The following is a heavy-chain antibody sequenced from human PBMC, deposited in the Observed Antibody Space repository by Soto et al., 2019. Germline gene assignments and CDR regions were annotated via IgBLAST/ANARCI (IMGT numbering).Heavy chain of an antibody. CDR2: SNHSGST. V-gene: IGHV4-34*01. Sequence: SATLSLTYDLCGGPFSGEDRFRSHAAPGKGLGGIGESNHSGSTNYNPSLKSRVTISVDTSKNQLSLKLSSVTSAYRAVDYCARGPDYGDYDWDYYYGMDVWGQGTTVT. CDR1: GGPFSGED. J-gene: IGHJ6*02. D-gene: IGHD4-17*01. CDR3: ARGPDYGDYDWDYYYGMDV.